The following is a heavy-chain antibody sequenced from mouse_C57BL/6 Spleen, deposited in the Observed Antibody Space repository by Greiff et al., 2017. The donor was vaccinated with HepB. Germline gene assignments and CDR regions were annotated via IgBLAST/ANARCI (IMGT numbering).Heavy chain of an antibody. J-gene: IGHJ3*01. V-gene: IGHV1-15*01. Sequence: VKLMESGAELVRPGASVTLSCKASGYTFTDYEMHWVKQTPVHGLEWIGAIDPETGGTAYNQKFKGKAILTADKSSSTAYMELRSLTSEDSAVYYCTRAGYQFAYWGQGTLVTVSA. CDR2: IDPETGGT. CDR1: GYTFTDYE. CDR3: TRAGYQFAY. D-gene: IGHD2-2*01.